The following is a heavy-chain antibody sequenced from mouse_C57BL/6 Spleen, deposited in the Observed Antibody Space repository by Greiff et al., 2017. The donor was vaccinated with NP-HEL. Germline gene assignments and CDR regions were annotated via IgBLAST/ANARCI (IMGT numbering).Heavy chain of an antibody. CDR2: IDPETGGT. CDR1: GYTFTDYE. D-gene: IGHD1-1*01. V-gene: IGHV1-15*01. Sequence: QVTLKESGAELVRPGASVTLSCKASGYTFTDYEMHWVKQTPVHGLEWIGAIDPETGGTAYNQKFKGKAILTADKSSSTAYMELRSLTSEDSAVYYCTREDYGSSYLFDYWGQGTTLTVSS. J-gene: IGHJ2*01. CDR3: TREDYGSSYLFDY.